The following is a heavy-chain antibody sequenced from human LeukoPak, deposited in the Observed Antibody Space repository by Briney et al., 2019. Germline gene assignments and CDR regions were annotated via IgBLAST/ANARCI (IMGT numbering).Heavy chain of an antibody. CDR1: GYTLTELS. CDR3: ATDIITSFDY. J-gene: IGHJ4*02. Sequence: HGASVKVSCKVSGYTLTELSMHWVRQAPGKGLEWMGGFDPEDGETIYAQKFQGRVTMTEDTSTDTAYMVLSSLRSEDTAVYYCATDIITSFDYWGQGTLVTVSS. V-gene: IGHV1-24*01. CDR2: FDPEDGET.